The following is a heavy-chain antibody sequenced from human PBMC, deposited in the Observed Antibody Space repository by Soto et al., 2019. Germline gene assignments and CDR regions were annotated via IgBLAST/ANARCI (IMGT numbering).Heavy chain of an antibody. CDR2: IYYSGRT. CDR1: GGSINSDAYY. V-gene: IGHV4-30-4*01. CDR3: ARDRSNSPDYFDY. Sequence: PSETLSLTCTVSGGSINSDAYYWSWIRQPTGKGLEWIGHIYYSGRTYYNPCLESRRTISLDTSKNQFSLRLRSVNASDTAVYYCARDRSNSPDYFDYWGQGTLVTFSS. D-gene: IGHD6-6*01. J-gene: IGHJ4*02.